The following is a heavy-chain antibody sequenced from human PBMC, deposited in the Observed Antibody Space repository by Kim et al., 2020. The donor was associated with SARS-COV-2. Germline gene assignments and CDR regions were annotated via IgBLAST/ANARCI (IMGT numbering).Heavy chain of an antibody. CDR1: GFTFSSYV. CDR2: ISGSGGST. CDR3: AKARGEVVVAPGAFDI. V-gene: IGHV3-23*01. D-gene: IGHD2-15*01. J-gene: IGHJ3*02. Sequence: GGSLRLSCAASGFTFSSYVMSWVRQAPGKGLEWVSAISGSGGSTYYADSVKGRFTISRDNSKNTLYLQMNSLRAEDTAVYYCAKARGEVVVAPGAFDIWGQGTMVTVSS.